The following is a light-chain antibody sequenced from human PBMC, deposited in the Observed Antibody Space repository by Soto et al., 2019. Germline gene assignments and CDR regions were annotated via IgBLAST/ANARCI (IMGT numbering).Light chain of an antibody. CDR1: QSVSSNF. CDR3: QQYDSYST. V-gene: IGKV3-20*01. Sequence: ENVLTQSPCTLSLSPGERATLSCRASQSVSSNFLAWYQQKPGQAPRLLIHGASSRVTGIPDRFSGSGSGTNFTLTISRLEHDDIATYYCQQYDSYSTFGGGPRWIS. CDR2: GAS. J-gene: IGKJ4*02.